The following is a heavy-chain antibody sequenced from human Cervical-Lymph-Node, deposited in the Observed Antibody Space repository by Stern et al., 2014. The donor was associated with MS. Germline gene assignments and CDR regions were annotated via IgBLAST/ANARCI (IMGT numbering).Heavy chain of an antibody. CDR2: INPGDSGP. J-gene: IGHJ5*02. Sequence: EVQLVESGAEVKKPGESLKISCKGSGYSFTSYWIGWGGQMPGEGLGWMGIINPGDSGPRYSPSFEGQVTISADKSISTAYLQWSSLKASDTAMYYCARRHCSSRRCGWFDPWGKGNLVTVSS. D-gene: IGHD2-2*01. CDR1: GYSFTSYW. CDR3: ARRHCSSRRCGWFDP. V-gene: IGHV5-51*01.